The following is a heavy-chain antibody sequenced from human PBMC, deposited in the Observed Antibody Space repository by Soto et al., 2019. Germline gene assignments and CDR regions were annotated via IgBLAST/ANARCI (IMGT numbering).Heavy chain of an antibody. CDR1: GGSISSGGYY. J-gene: IGHJ4*02. Sequence: QVQLQESGPGLVKPSQTLSLTCTVSGGSISSGGYYWSWIRQHPGKGLEWIGYIYYSGSTYYNPSLKSRVTISVDTSKNQFSLKLSSVTAADTAVYYCARGGRLDYSDSSGLDYWGQGTLVTVSS. CDR3: ARGGRLDYSDSSGLDY. CDR2: IYYSGST. D-gene: IGHD3-22*01. V-gene: IGHV4-31*03.